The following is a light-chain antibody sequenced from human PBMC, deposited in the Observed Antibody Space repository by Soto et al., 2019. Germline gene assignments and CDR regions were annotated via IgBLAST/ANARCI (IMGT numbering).Light chain of an antibody. Sequence: DIQMTQSPSSLSASIGDRVTITCRTSHNISSHLNWYQQKPGKAPKLLIYAASSLQGGVPSGFSGSGSGTDFTLTITSLQPEDFATYSCQQSFSTPYTFGQGTKLQIK. CDR2: AAS. J-gene: IGKJ2*01. V-gene: IGKV1-39*01. CDR3: QQSFSTPYT. CDR1: HNISSH.